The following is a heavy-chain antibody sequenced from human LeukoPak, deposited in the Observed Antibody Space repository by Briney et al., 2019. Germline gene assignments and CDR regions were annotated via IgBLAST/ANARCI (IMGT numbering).Heavy chain of an antibody. J-gene: IGHJ4*02. CDR2: IRGSGGST. CDR1: GFTFSSYA. Sequence: GGSLRLSCAASGFTFSSYAMSWVRQAPGKGLEWVSAIRGSGGSTYYADSVKGRFTISRDNSKNTLYLQMNSLRAEDTAVYYCAKADYGDYWVYFDYWGQGTLVTVSS. CDR3: AKADYGDYWVYFDY. V-gene: IGHV3-23*01. D-gene: IGHD4-17*01.